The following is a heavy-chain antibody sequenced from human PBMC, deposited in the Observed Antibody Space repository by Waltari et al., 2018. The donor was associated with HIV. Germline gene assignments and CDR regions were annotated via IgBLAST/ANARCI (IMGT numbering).Heavy chain of an antibody. J-gene: IGHJ4*01. D-gene: IGHD1-26*01. Sequence: QLQLQQSGPGLVKPSETLSLTCPVSDGPISDRIGDYHWGWIRPPPGKELEWIGNIHCSRNTFYNPSLRSRVTISADKSKNQFSLKLRSVTAADAAVYFCMRHRGYFPPDYWGQGTLVTVSS. CDR3: MRHRGYFPPDY. CDR1: DGPISDRIGDYH. V-gene: IGHV4-39*01. CDR2: IHCSRNT.